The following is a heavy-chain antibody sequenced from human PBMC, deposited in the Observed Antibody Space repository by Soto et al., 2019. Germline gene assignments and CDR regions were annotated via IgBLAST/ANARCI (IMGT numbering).Heavy chain of an antibody. CDR2: VYYSGST. J-gene: IGHJ3*02. Sequence: PSETLSLTCTVSGGSISSGSYYWDWIRQPPGKGLEWIGNVYYSGSTNYNPSLESRVTISVDTSKNQFSLKLSSVTAADTAVYYCARQTDSYYTFDAFDIWGQGTMVTRLL. CDR3: ARQTDSYYTFDAFDI. D-gene: IGHD3-22*01. V-gene: IGHV4-39*01. CDR1: GGSISSGSYY.